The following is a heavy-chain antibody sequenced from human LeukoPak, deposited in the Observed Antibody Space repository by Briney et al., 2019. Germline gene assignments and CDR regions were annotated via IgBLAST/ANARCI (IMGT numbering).Heavy chain of an antibody. J-gene: IGHJ6*03. D-gene: IGHD6-6*01. CDR2: IYHSGST. CDR3: AREEGGYSSSSGYYYYMDV. Sequence: PSETLSLTCTVSGYSISSGYYWGWIRQPPGKGLEWIGSIYHSGSTYYNPSLKSRVTISVDTSKNQFSLKLSSVTAADTAVYYCAREEGGYSSSSGYYYYMDVWGKGTTVTVSS. V-gene: IGHV4-38-2*02. CDR1: GYSISSGYY.